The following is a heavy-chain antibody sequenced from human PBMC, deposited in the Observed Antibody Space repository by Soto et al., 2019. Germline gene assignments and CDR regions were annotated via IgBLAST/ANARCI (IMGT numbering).Heavy chain of an antibody. CDR1: GDTFTSYD. CDR3: AGGRRVGQGLDY. J-gene: IGHJ4*02. CDR2: ISVKSGNA. V-gene: IGHV1-18*01. D-gene: IGHD3-16*01. Sequence: QVQLVQSGAEVKKPGASVKVSCKASGDTFTSYDINWVRQAPGQGLEWMGWISVKSGNARYAQNFQGRVTMTTDTSTTTDYMELRSLRSDDTAVYYCAGGRRVGQGLDYWGQGTLVTVSS.